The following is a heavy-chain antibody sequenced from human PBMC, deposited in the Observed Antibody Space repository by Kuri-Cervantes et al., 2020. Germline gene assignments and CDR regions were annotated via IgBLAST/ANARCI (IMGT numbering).Heavy chain of an antibody. CDR1: GGTFSSYT. V-gene: IGHV1-69*02. J-gene: IGHJ6*02. CDR2: IIPILGIA. Sequence: SVKVSCKASGGTFSSYTISWVRQAPGQGLEWMGRIIPILGIANYAQKFQGRVTITADKSTSTAYMELSSLRSEDTAVYYCARSLGVHTPVDYYGMDVWGQGTTVTVSS. D-gene: IGHD3-10*01. CDR3: ARSLGVHTPVDYYGMDV.